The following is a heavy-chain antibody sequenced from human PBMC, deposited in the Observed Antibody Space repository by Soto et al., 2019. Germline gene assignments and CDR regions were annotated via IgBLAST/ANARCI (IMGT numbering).Heavy chain of an antibody. V-gene: IGHV3-74*01. J-gene: IGHJ4*02. Sequence: GWSLRLSCAASGFTFSSYWMHWVRQAPGKGLVWVSRINSDGSSTSYADSVKGRFTISRDNAKNTLYLQMNSLRAEDTAVYYCATEYYYDSSGPPPQFDYWGQGTLVTVSS. CDR3: ATEYYYDSSGPPPQFDY. CDR1: GFTFSSYW. D-gene: IGHD3-22*01. CDR2: INSDGSST.